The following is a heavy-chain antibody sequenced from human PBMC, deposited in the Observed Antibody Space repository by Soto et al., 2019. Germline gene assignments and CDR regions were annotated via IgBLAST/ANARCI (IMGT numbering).Heavy chain of an antibody. Sequence: EGRLVESGGGLVKPEESLRLSCAASGFIFRNAWMNWVRQAPGKGLEWVGRVKSRIDDETTDYAAPVKGRFSITRDDSNSVVYLQMTSLRIEDTAVYFFTTSTGSGVAAFDYWGPGTVVTVSS. CDR1: GFIFRNAW. V-gene: IGHV3-15*07. J-gene: IGHJ4*02. CDR3: TTSTGSGVAAFDY. D-gene: IGHD2-15*01. CDR2: VKSRIDDETT.